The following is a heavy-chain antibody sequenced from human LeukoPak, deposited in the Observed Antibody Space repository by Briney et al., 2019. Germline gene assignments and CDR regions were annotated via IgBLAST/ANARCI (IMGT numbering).Heavy chain of an antibody. CDR2: INHSGST. CDR1: GGSFSGYY. J-gene: IGHJ3*02. Sequence: PSETLSLTCAVYGGSFSGYYWSWIRQPPGKGLEWIGEINHSGSTNYNPSLKSRVTISVDTSKNQFSLKLSSVTAADTAVYYCARGDAPRGAFDIWGQGTMVTVSS. D-gene: IGHD2-8*01. V-gene: IGHV4-34*01. CDR3: ARGDAPRGAFDI.